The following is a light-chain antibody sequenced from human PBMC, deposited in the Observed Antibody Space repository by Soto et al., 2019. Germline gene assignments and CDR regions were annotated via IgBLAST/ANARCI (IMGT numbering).Light chain of an antibody. CDR1: QSISSW. Sequence: DIQMTQSPSTLSASVGDRVTITCRASQSISSWLAWYQQKQGKAPKLLIYKASSLESGVPSRFSGSGSGTEFTLTISSLQPDDFATYYCQQNNSYWTFGQGTKVDIK. CDR3: QQNNSYWT. CDR2: KAS. J-gene: IGKJ1*01. V-gene: IGKV1-5*03.